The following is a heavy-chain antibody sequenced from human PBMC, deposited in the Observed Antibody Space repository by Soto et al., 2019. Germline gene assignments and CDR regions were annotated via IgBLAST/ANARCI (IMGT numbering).Heavy chain of an antibody. V-gene: IGHV1-18*01. Sequence: QVHLVQSGAEVKKPGASVKVSCKASGYTFTNYDINWVRQAPGQGLEWMGWISTYTGNTNYAQKLQGRVTMTTDTXAXTXXRELRSLRPYDTAVYYCARGYYYGSGRPTPGGMDVWGQGTTVTVSS. CDR2: ISTYTGNT. CDR3: ARGYYYGSGRPTPGGMDV. J-gene: IGHJ6*02. CDR1: GYTFTNYD. D-gene: IGHD3-10*01.